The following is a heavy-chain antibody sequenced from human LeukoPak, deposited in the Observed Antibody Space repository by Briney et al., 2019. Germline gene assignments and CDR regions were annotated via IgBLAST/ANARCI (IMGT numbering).Heavy chain of an antibody. D-gene: IGHD6-13*01. Sequence: ASLKVSCKTSGYTFTSYYIHWVRQAPGQGLEWMGWVNGSSGGTEYAQKFQGRVTMTGDTSISTAYMELSRLRSDDTAVYYCARDRGSSWYVDYWGQGTLVTVSS. CDR3: ARDRGSSWYVDY. J-gene: IGHJ4*02. V-gene: IGHV1-2*02. CDR2: VNGSSGGT. CDR1: GYTFTSYY.